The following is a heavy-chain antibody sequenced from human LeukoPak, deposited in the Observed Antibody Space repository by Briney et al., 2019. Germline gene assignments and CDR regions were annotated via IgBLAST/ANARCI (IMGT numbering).Heavy chain of an antibody. V-gene: IGHV4-4*07. CDR1: GDSMRDDY. J-gene: IGHJ6*03. CDR3: ARVTGDVVGPFYYYYLDV. D-gene: IGHD2-15*01. Sequence: SETLSLTCTVSGDSMRDDYWGWIRQPAGRGLEWIGRIYSSANIDYNPSLESRVTFSIDTSKNQFSLKLSSVTAADTAVYYCARVTGDVVGPFYYYYLDVWGKGTTVTISS. CDR2: IYSSANI.